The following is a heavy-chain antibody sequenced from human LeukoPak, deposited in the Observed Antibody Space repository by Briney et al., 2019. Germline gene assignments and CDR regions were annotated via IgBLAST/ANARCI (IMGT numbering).Heavy chain of an antibody. CDR2: ISSSGSTI. CDR1: GFTFSDYY. V-gene: IGHV3-11*01. J-gene: IGHJ4*02. CDR3: AKDLLSFGHYDYVWGSDYFDY. D-gene: IGHD3-16*01. Sequence: GGSLRLSCAASGFTFSDYYMSWIRQAPGKGLEWVSYISSSGSTIYYADSVKGRFTISRDNAKNTLYLQMNSLRAEDTAVYYCAKDLLSFGHYDYVWGSDYFDYWGQGTLVTVSS.